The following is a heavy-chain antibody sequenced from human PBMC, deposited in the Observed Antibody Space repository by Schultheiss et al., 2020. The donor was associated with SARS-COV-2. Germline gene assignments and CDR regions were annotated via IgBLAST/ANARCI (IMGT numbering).Heavy chain of an antibody. CDR3: ARSGVVVPAAIQGIADYYYYYMDV. V-gene: IGHV3-66*02. CDR2: IYSGGST. D-gene: IGHD2-2*02. J-gene: IGHJ6*03. Sequence: GGSLRLSCAASGFTFSSYAMSWVRQAPGKGLEWVSVIYSGGSTYYADSVKGRFTISRDNSKNTLYLQMNSLRAEDTAVYYCARSGVVVPAAIQGIADYYYYYMDVWGKGTTVTVSS. CDR1: GFTFSSYA.